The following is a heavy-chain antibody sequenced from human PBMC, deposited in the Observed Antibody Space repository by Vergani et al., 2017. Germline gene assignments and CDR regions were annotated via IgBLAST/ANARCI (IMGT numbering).Heavy chain of an antibody. D-gene: IGHD3-3*01. J-gene: IGHJ6*02. CDR2: IYYSGST. CDR1: GGSFSSYY. Sequence: QVQLQESGPGLVKPSQTLSLTCTVSGGSFSSYYWSWIRQPPGKGLEWIGYIYYSGSTNYNPSLKSRVTISVDTSKNQFSLKLSSVTAADTAVYHCARGATYYDFWSGYHYGMDVWGQGTTVTVSS. V-gene: IGHV4-59*01. CDR3: ARGATYYDFWSGYHYGMDV.